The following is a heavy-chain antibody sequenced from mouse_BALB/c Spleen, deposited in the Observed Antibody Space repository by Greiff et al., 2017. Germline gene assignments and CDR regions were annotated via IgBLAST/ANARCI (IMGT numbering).Heavy chain of an antibody. CDR2: IDPANGNT. Sequence: VHVKQSGAELVKPGASVKLSCTASGFNIKDTYMRWVKQRPEQGLEWIGRIDPANGNTKYDPKFQGKATITEDTSSNTAYLQLSSLTSEDTAVYYCARTVVGGSWFAYWGQGTLVTVSA. CDR3: ARTVVGGSWFAY. D-gene: IGHD1-1*01. J-gene: IGHJ3*01. CDR1: GFNIKDTY. V-gene: IGHV14-3*02.